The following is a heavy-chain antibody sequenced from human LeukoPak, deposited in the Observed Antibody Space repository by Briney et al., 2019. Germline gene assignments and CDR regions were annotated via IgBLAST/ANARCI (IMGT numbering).Heavy chain of an antibody. CDR2: INPNSGGT. Sequence: ASVKVSCKTSGFNFIGYFIHWVRQAPAQGLEWMGWINPNSGGTNSVQKFQGRVTMTRDTSITTVYMEVSSLTSDDTAVYDCAKPRGFSGYDRDGAFDVWGQGTMVTVSS. D-gene: IGHD5-12*01. V-gene: IGHV1-2*02. CDR1: GFNFIGYF. CDR3: AKPRGFSGYDRDGAFDV. J-gene: IGHJ3*01.